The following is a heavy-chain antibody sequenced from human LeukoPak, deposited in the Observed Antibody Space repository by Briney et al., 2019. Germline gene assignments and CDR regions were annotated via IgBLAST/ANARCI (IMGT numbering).Heavy chain of an antibody. D-gene: IGHD3-3*01. CDR2: IYYSGST. CDR3: AIELAHYDFWSGYYTKGWFDP. Sequence: KPSETVSLTCTVSGGSISSYYWSWIRQPPGKGLEWIGYIYYSGSTNYNPSLKSRVTISVDTSKNQFSLKLSSVTAADTAVYYCAIELAHYDFWSGYYTKGWFDPWGQGTLVTVSS. CDR1: GGSISSYY. J-gene: IGHJ5*02. V-gene: IGHV4-59*01.